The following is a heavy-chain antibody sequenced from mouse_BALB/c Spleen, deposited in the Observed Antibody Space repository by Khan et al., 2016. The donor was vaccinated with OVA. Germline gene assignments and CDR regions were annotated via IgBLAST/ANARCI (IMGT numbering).Heavy chain of an antibody. Sequence: EVQLQESGPSLVKPSQTLSLTRSVTGDSITSAYWNRIRKFPGNKLEYMGYMIYRGNPYYNPSLKSRIPTTPHTSKNQYYMQLNAVTTEDTATYSCARATYRYAFAYWGQGTLVTVSA. CDR3: ARATYRYAFAY. V-gene: IGHV3-8*02. CDR2: MIYRGNP. D-gene: IGHD2-14*01. J-gene: IGHJ3*01. CDR1: GDSITSAY.